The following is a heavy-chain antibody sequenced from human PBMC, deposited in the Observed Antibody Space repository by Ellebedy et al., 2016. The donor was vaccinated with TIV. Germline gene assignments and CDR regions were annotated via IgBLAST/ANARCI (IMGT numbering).Heavy chain of an antibody. CDR3: ARDRHCVGGRCYSV. CDR2: IYSGGDR. D-gene: IGHD2-15*01. Sequence: GESLKISCAASGFTVNNNYMRWFRQAPGKGLEWVSLIYSGGDRYYADSVKGRFTISRDNSNHTVYLQINSLRVEDTAVYYCARDRHCVGGRCYSVWGQGTPVTVSS. CDR1: GFTVNNNY. V-gene: IGHV3-53*01. J-gene: IGHJ4*02.